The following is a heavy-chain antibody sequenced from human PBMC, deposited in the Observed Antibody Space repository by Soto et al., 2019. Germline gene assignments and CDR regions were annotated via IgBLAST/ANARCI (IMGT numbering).Heavy chain of an antibody. V-gene: IGHV4-30-2*01. CDR2: IYHSGST. J-gene: IGHJ5*02. CDR1: GGSISSGGYS. D-gene: IGHD5-12*01. Sequence: SETLSLTCAVSGGSISSGGYSWSWIRQPPGKGLEWIGYIYHSGSTYYNPSLKSRVTISVDRPKNQFSLKLSSVTAADTAVYYCARLVEMATMGWFDPWGQGTLVTVSS. CDR3: ARLVEMATMGWFDP.